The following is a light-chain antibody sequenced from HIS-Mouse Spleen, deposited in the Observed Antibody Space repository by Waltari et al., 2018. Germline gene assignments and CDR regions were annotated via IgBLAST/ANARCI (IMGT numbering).Light chain of an antibody. V-gene: IGLV3-10*01. J-gene: IGLJ2*01. CDR1: ALPKKY. CDR2: EDS. CDR3: YSTDSSGNHRV. Sequence: LTQPASVSVSPGQTARITCSGDALPKKYAYWYQQKSGQAPVLVIYEDSKRPSGIPERVSGSSSGTMATLTISGAQVEDEADYYCYSTDSSGNHRVFGGGTKLTVL.